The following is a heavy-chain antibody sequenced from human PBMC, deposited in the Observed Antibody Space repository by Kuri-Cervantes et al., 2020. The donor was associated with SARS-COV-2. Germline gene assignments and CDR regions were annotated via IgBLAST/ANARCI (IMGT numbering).Heavy chain of an antibody. V-gene: IGHV4-34*01. CDR3: ARHVAAAGDFDY. CDR1: GGSLSGYY. J-gene: IGHJ4*02. Sequence: GSLRLSCAVYGGSLSGYYWSWIRQPPGKGLEWIGEINHSGSTNYNPSLKSRVTISVDTSKNQFSLKLSSVTAADTAVYYCARHVAAAGDFDYWGQGTLVTVSS. CDR2: INHSGST. D-gene: IGHD6-13*01.